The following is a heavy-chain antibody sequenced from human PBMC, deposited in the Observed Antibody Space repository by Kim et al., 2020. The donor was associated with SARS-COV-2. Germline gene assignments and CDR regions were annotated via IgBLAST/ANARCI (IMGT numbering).Heavy chain of an antibody. Sequence: ASVKVSCKASGYTFTGYYMHWVRQAPGQGLEWMGQINPNSGGTNNAQKFQGRVTMTRDTSISTAYMELSRLRSDDTAVYYCARVTIGVAGNYFDYWGQGTLVTVSS. V-gene: IGHV1-2*06. J-gene: IGHJ4*02. CDR3: ARVTIGVAGNYFDY. CDR2: INPNSGGT. D-gene: IGHD6-19*01. CDR1: GYTFTGYY.